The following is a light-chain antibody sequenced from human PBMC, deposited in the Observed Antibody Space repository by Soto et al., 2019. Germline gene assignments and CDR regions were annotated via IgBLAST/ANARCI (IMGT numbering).Light chain of an antibody. V-gene: IGKV1-6*01. CDR3: LQDNNYPWT. Sequence: AIQMTQSPSYLSAYVGDRVTITCRASQAIRDDLGWYQQKPGKAPKLLIYGASSLHDGVPSRFSGSGSGTDFTVTISSLQPEDFATYYCLQDNNYPWTFGQGTKVEVK. CDR2: GAS. CDR1: QAIRDD. J-gene: IGKJ1*01.